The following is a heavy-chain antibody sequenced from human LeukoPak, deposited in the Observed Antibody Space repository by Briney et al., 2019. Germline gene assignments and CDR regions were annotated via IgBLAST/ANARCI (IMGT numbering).Heavy chain of an antibody. V-gene: IGHV1-2*02. D-gene: IGHD3-10*01. J-gene: IGHJ4*02. CDR1: GYTFTGYY. CDR2: INPNSGGT. Sequence: ASVKVSCKASGYTFTGYYMHWVRQAPGQGLEWMGWINPNSGGTNYAQKFQGRVTMTWATSISTAYTELSRLRSDDTAVYYCARGGRGVRGGEDYFDYWGQGTLVTVSS. CDR3: ARGGRGVRGGEDYFDY.